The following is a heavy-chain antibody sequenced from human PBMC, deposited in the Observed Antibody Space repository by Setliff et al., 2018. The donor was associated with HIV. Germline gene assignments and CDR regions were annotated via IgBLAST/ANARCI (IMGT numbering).Heavy chain of an antibody. CDR2: ISAYNGNT. J-gene: IGHJ5*02. D-gene: IGHD1-26*01. CDR3: ARARLQGIVTAVGPRDNCLDP. Sequence: ASVKVSCKASGYSFINYGISWVRQAPGQGLEWVGWISAYNGNTDYAPRLLGRVTMTTDTSTSTAYMELRSLSSDDMAVYYCARARLQGIVTAVGPRDNCLDPWGQGTRVTVSS. V-gene: IGHV1-18*03. CDR1: GYSFINYG.